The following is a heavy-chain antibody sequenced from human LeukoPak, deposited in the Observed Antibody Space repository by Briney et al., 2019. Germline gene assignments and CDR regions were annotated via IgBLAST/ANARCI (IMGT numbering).Heavy chain of an antibody. J-gene: IGHJ3*02. CDR3: TRATSGAFDI. CDR1: GFIFSTYL. D-gene: IGHD7-27*01. CDR2: INSDGSST. Sequence: PGGSLRLSCAASGFIFSTYLMHWVRQAPGKGLVWVSRINSDGSSTKYADSVKGRFTISRDNAKNTLYLQMNSLSAEDTAVYYCTRATSGAFDIWGQGTMVTVSS. V-gene: IGHV3-74*01.